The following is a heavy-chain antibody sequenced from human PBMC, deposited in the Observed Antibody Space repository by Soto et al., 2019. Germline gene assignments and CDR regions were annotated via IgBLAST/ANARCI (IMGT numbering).Heavy chain of an antibody. Sequence: GGSLRLSCAASGFTFSSYWMHWVRQAPGKGLVWVSRINSDGSSTSYADSVKGRFTISRDNAKNTLYLQMNSLRAEDTAVYYCARCEDYYGSGSPLFFYYYYGMDVWGQGTTVTVSS. CDR3: ARCEDYYGSGSPLFFYYYYGMDV. CDR1: GFTFSSYW. V-gene: IGHV3-74*01. CDR2: INSDGSST. J-gene: IGHJ6*02. D-gene: IGHD3-10*01.